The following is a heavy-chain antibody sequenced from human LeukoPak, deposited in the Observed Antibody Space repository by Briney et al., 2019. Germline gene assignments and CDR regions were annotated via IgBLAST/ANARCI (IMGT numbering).Heavy chain of an antibody. CDR3: ATDRRFGYRDAFDI. V-gene: IGHV1-24*01. J-gene: IGHJ3*02. CDR2: FDPEDGET. D-gene: IGHD3-10*01. Sequence: ASVKVSCKVSGYTLTELSMHWVRQAPGKGLEWMGGFDPEDGETIYAQKFQGRVTMTEDTSTDTAYMELSSLRSEDTAVYYCATDRRFGYRDAFDIWGQGTMVTVSS. CDR1: GYTLTELS.